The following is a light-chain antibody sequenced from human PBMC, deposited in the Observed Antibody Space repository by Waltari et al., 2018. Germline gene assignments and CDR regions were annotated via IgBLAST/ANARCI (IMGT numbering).Light chain of an antibody. CDR2: AAS. CDR3: QHSYSTPRT. Sequence: DIQMTQSPSSLSASVGDRVTITCRASQSISSYLNWYQQKPGKAPKLLIYAASSLQSGVPSRFSGSGSGTDFTLTISSLQPEDFATYYCQHSYSTPRTFGQMTKVEIK. J-gene: IGKJ1*01. V-gene: IGKV1-39*01. CDR1: QSISSY.